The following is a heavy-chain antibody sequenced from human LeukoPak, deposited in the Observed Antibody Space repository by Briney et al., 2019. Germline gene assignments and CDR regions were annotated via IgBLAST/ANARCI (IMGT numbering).Heavy chain of an antibody. CDR2: INQGGSEK. D-gene: IGHD6-19*01. J-gene: IGHJ4*02. CDR1: RFTFSNYW. CDR3: VRDGSGSDY. V-gene: IGHV3-7*05. Sequence: GGSLRLSCAASRFTFSNYWMSWVRQPPGKGLEWVANINQGGSEKYYLNSVKGRFTISRDNAKNSLYLQMNSLRADDTAIYYCVRDGSGSDYWGQGTLVAVSS.